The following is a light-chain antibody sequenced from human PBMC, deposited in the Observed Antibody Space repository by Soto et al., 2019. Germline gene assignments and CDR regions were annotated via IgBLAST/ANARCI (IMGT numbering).Light chain of an antibody. CDR3: QQYNRWPLT. V-gene: IGKV3D-15*01. Sequence: EIVMTQSPGTLSVSPGERATLSGRASQTIDTNLAWYQQKPGQAPRLLIYGASNRATGIPDRFSGSGSGTDFTLTISRLEPEDFAVYYCQQYNRWPLTFGGGTK. J-gene: IGKJ4*01. CDR1: QTIDTN. CDR2: GAS.